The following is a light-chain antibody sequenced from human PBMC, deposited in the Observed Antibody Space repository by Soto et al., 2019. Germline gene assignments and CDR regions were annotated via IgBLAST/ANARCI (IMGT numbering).Light chain of an antibody. V-gene: IGLV2-14*01. Sequence: QCALTQPASVSGSPGQSITISCTGTSSDVGGYNYVSWYQQHPGKAPKLLIYDVSNRPSVVSNRFSGSKSGNTASLTISGRQAEDEADYYCNSYTSSSNLVFGGGTKLTVL. CDR3: NSYTSSSNLV. CDR2: DVS. CDR1: SSDVGGYNY. J-gene: IGLJ3*02.